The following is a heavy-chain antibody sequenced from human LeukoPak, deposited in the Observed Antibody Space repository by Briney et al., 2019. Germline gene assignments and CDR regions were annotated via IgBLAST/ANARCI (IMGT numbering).Heavy chain of an antibody. J-gene: IGHJ3*02. V-gene: IGHV4-39*01. CDR3: ARHRNYGDEGRAFDI. CDR1: GGSISSSSYY. Sequence: PSETLSLTCTVSGGSISSSSYYWGWIRRPPGKGLEWIGSIYYSGSTYYNPSLKSRVTISVDTSKNQFSLKLSSVTAADTAVYYCARHRNYGDEGRAFDIWGQGTMVTVSS. CDR2: IYYSGST. D-gene: IGHD4-17*01.